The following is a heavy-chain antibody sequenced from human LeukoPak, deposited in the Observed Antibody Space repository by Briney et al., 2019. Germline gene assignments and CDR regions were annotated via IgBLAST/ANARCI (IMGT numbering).Heavy chain of an antibody. CDR2: ISGSGGST. D-gene: IGHD6-19*01. V-gene: IGHV3-23*01. J-gene: IGHJ4*02. Sequence: PGGSLRLSCAASGFTFSSYAMSWVRQAPGKGLEWVSAISGSGGSTYYADSVKGRFTISRDNSKSTLYLQMNSLRAEDTAVYYCAKDSSGWFSAFDYWGQGTLVTVSS. CDR3: AKDSSGWFSAFDY. CDR1: GFTFSSYA.